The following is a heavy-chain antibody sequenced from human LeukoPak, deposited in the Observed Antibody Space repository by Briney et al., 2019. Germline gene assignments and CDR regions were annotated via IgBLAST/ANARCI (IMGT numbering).Heavy chain of an antibody. CDR1: GGSIGSSSYY. V-gene: IGHV4-39*07. D-gene: IGHD5-18*01. CDR2: IYYSGST. Sequence: PSETLSLTCTVSGGSIGSSSYYWGWIRQPPGKGLEWIGSIYYSGSTYYNPSLKSRVTISVDTSKNQFSLKLSSVTAADTAVYYCARVGGGYSYGYLYYYYMDVWGKGTTVTVSS. CDR3: ARVGGGYSYGYLYYYYMDV. J-gene: IGHJ6*03.